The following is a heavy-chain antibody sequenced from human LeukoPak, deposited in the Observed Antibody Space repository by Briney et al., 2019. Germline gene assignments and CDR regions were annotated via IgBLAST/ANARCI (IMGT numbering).Heavy chain of an antibody. Sequence: GGSLRLSCAASGFTVSSNDMSWVRQAPGKGLECISVIYSGGSTDYADSVKGRFTISRDNSKYTLSLQMNSLRDDDTAVYYCAKVDNWKYAHHDFWGQGTLVTVSS. V-gene: IGHV3-53*01. CDR1: GFTVSSND. CDR3: AKVDNWKYAHHDF. CDR2: IYSGGST. J-gene: IGHJ4*02. D-gene: IGHD1-1*01.